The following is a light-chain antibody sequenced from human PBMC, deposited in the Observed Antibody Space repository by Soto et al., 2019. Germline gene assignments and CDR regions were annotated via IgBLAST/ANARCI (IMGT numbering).Light chain of an antibody. V-gene: IGKV1-39*01. CDR3: QQSDNIPHT. CDR1: QSISSY. Sequence: DIQMTQSPSSLSASVGDRVTITCRASQSISSYLNWYQQKPGKATKFLIYAASSLQSGVPSRFSGSGSGTDFTLTISSLQPEDFATYDCQQSDNIPHTCGQGTKLEIK. J-gene: IGKJ2*01. CDR2: AAS.